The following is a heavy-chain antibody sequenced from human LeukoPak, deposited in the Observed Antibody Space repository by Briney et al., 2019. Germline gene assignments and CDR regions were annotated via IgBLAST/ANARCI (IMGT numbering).Heavy chain of an antibody. V-gene: IGHV4-59*12. CDR1: GGSISSYY. Sequence: SETLSPTCTVSGGSISSYYWSWIRQPPGKGLEWIGYIYYSGSTNYNPSLKSRVTISVDTSKNQSSLKLSSVTAADTAVYYCARLVVPAATPFDYWGQGTLVTVSS. CDR3: ARLVVPAATPFDY. CDR2: IYYSGST. J-gene: IGHJ4*02. D-gene: IGHD2-2*01.